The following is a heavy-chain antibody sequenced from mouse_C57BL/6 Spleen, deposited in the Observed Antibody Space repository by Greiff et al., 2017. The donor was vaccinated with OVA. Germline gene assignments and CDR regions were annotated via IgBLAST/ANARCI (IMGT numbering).Heavy chain of an antibody. CDR1: GFTFSSYG. CDR2: ISSGGSYT. D-gene: IGHD3-3*01. J-gene: IGHJ3*01. Sequence: EVKLMESGGDLVKPGGSLKLSCAASGFTFSSYGMSWVRQTPDKRLEWVATISSGGSYTYYPDRVKGRFTISRDNANNTLYLQMSSLKSEDTAMYYCARHGDGFAYWGQGTLVTVSA. CDR3: ARHGDGFAY. V-gene: IGHV5-6*01.